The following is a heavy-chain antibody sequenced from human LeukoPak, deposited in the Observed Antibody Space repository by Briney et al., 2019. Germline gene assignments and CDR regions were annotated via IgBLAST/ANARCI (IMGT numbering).Heavy chain of an antibody. CDR2: IYYSGST. CDR3: ARQDSSGWRGALGY. J-gene: IGHJ4*02. D-gene: IGHD6-19*01. Sequence: PSETLSLTCTVSGGSISSYYWSWIRQPPGKGLEWIGYIYYSGSTNYNPSLKSRVTISVDTSKNQFSLKLSSVTAADTAVYYCARQDSSGWRGALGYWGQGTLVTVSS. V-gene: IGHV4-59*08. CDR1: GGSISSYY.